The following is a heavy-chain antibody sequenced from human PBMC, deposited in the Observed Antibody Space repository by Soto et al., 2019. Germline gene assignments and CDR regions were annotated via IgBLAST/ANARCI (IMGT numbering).Heavy chain of an antibody. CDR2: ISAYNGNT. Sequence: ASVKVSCKASGYTFTSYGISWVRQAPGQGLEWMGWISAYNGNTNYAQKLQGRVTMTTDTSTSTAYMELRSLRPEDTAVYYCAKVREDIVLLVALDYWGQGTLVTVSS. V-gene: IGHV1-18*01. CDR1: GYTFTSYG. J-gene: IGHJ4*02. D-gene: IGHD2-8*01. CDR3: AKVREDIVLLVALDY.